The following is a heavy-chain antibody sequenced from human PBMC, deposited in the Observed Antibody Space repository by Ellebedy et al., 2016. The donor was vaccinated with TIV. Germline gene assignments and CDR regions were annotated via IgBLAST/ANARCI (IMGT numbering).Heavy chain of an antibody. CDR1: GFTFSFYW. Sequence: GGSLRLXXAASGFTFSFYWMGWVRQAPGKGLEWVAHIKPDGGEQYYLDSVKGRFTISRDNAKNTLFLQMNSLRTEDTAIYYCAGGELLSLFDYWGQGTLVTVSS. D-gene: IGHD3-10*01. CDR2: IKPDGGEQ. CDR3: AGGELLSLFDY. J-gene: IGHJ4*02. V-gene: IGHV3-7*01.